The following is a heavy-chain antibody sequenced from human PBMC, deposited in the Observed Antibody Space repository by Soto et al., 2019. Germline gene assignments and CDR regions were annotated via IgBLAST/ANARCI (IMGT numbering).Heavy chain of an antibody. V-gene: IGHV1-69*04. Sequence: SVKVSCKASGGTFSSYTISWVRQAPGQGLEWMGRIIPILGIASYAQKFQGRVTITRDTSASTAYMELSSLRSEDTAVYYCARDRGSSSWSSPNYYYYYGMDVWGQGTTVTVSS. CDR1: GGTFSSYT. D-gene: IGHD6-13*01. CDR2: IIPILGIA. CDR3: ARDRGSSSWSSPNYYYYYGMDV. J-gene: IGHJ6*02.